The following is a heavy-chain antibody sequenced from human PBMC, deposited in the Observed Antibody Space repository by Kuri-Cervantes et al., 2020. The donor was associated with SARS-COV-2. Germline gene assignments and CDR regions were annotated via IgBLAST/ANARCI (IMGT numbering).Heavy chain of an antibody. CDR2: IYYSGST. CDR1: GCSISSSSYY. V-gene: IGHV4-39*01. Sequence: SETLSLTGTVSGCSISSSSYYWGWIRQPPGKGLEWIGSIYYSGSTSYNPSLKSRVTISVDTSKNQFSLKLSSVTAADTAVYYCARHEWEPYYFDYWGQGTLVTVSS. D-gene: IGHD1-26*01. J-gene: IGHJ4*02. CDR3: ARHEWEPYYFDY.